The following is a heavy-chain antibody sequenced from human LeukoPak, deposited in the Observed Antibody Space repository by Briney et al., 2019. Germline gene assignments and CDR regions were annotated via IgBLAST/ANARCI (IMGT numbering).Heavy chain of an antibody. CDR3: AKIPRYSGTYDAFDI. V-gene: IGHV3-23*01. Sequence: PGGSLRLSCAASGFTFSSYAMSWVRQAPGKGLEWVSAISGSGGSTYYADSVKGRFTISSDNSKNTLYLQMNSLRAEDTAVYYCAKIPRYSGTYDAFDIWGQGTMVTVSS. CDR2: ISGSGGST. D-gene: IGHD1-26*01. CDR1: GFTFSSYA. J-gene: IGHJ3*02.